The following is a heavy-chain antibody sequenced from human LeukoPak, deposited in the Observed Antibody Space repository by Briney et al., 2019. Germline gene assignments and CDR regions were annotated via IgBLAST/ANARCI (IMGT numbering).Heavy chain of an antibody. CDR2: ISSGGST. Sequence: GGSLRLPCAASGFTVSSNYMSWVRQAPGKGLESAPVISSGGSTYYADSVNGRFTISRDNSKNTLYLQMNSLRAEDTAVYYCARVPQVEYSSSPYYFDYWGQGTLVTVSS. CDR3: ARVPQVEYSSSPYYFDY. CDR1: GFTVSSNY. J-gene: IGHJ4*02. V-gene: IGHV3-66*02. D-gene: IGHD6-13*01.